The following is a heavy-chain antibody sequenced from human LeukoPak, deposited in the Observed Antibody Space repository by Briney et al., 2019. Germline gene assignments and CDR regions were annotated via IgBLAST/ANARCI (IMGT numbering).Heavy chain of an antibody. D-gene: IGHD2-15*01. Sequence: SETLSLTCAVYGGSFSGYYWSWIRQPPGKGLEWIGEIDHSGSTNYNPSLKSRVTISVDTSKNQFSLKLSSVTAADTAVYYCARGRGYCSGGSCYSRGYYGMDVWGKGTTVTVSS. CDR1: GGSFSGYY. J-gene: IGHJ6*04. CDR3: ARGRGYCSGGSCYSRGYYGMDV. CDR2: IDHSGST. V-gene: IGHV4-34*01.